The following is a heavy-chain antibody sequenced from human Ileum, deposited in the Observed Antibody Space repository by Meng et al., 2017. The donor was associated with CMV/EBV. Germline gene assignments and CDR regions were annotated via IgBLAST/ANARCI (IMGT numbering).Heavy chain of an antibody. Sequence: CKTCGYMFHDYGLSWVRQAHGQGVEGKGCFSTYDRNTKYAQKFQGRVTMTTDTSTSTDYMELRSLRSDDTAVYYCARDLGSGSYYDYWGQGTLVTVSS. CDR3: ARDLGSGSYYDY. CDR2: FSTYDRNT. CDR1: GYMFHDYG. V-gene: IGHV1-18*01. J-gene: IGHJ4*02. D-gene: IGHD3-10*01.